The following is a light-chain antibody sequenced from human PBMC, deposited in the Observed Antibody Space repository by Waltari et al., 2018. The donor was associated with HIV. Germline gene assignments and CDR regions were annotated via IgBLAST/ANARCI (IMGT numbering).Light chain of an antibody. CDR3: AAWDDSLSGPNWV. CDR1: SSPIARPY. J-gene: IGLJ3*02. Sequence: QSMLTQPPSASGTPGQRVTISCSGSSSPIARPYVYCYQQLPGTAPKLLIYRNNQRPSGVPDRFSGSKSGTSASLAISGLRSEDEADYYCAAWDDSLSGPNWVFAGGTKLTVL. CDR2: RNN. V-gene: IGLV1-47*01.